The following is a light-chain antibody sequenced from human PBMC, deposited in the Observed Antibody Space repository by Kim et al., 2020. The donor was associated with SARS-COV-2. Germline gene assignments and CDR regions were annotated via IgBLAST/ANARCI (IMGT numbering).Light chain of an antibody. V-gene: IGKV3-11*01. CDR3: QQHNDWPLT. Sequence: VSPGERAPRSCRASQSFYGNLAWYQQKPGQAPRLLIHGASTRATGTPARFSGSGSGTDFALTISSLEPEDFAIYYCQQHNDWPLTFGGGTKVDIK. CDR2: GAS. CDR1: QSFYGN. J-gene: IGKJ4*01.